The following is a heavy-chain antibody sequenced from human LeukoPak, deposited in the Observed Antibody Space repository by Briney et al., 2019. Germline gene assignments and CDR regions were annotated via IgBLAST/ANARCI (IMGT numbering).Heavy chain of an antibody. Sequence: ASVKVSCKASGGTFSSYAISWVRQAPGQGLEWMGGIIPIFGTANYAQKFQGRVTITTDESTSTAYMELSSLRSEDTAVYYCASSRTMPYLYSSSSLEYWGQGTLVTVSS. CDR1: GGTFSSYA. J-gene: IGHJ4*02. CDR2: IIPIFGTA. V-gene: IGHV1-69*05. CDR3: ASSRTMPYLYSSSSLEY. D-gene: IGHD6-6*01.